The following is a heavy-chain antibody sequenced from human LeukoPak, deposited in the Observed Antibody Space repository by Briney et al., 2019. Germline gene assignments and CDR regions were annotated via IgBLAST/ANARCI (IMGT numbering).Heavy chain of an antibody. CDR2: ISSSGFTI. V-gene: IGHV3-48*03. CDR1: GSTFSSYE. Sequence: SGGSLRLSCAASGSTFSSYEMNWVRQAPGKGLEWVSYISSSGFTIYYADSVKGRFTISRDNAKNSLYLQMNSLRAEDTAVYYCARGNSWSDYWGQGTLVTVSS. CDR3: ARGNSWSDY. J-gene: IGHJ4*02. D-gene: IGHD6-13*01.